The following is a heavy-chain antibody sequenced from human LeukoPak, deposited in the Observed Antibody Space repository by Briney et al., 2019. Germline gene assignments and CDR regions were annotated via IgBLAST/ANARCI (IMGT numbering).Heavy chain of an antibody. CDR2: IIPIFGTA. J-gene: IGHJ4*02. D-gene: IGHD6-6*01. V-gene: IGHV1-69*05. CDR3: ARDSGQLGLFDY. Sequence: ASVTVSCKASGGTFNSYAISWVGQAPGQGREWMGGIIPIFGTANYAQKFQGRVTITTDESTSTAYMELSSLRSEDTAVYYCARDSGQLGLFDYWGQGTLVTVSS. CDR1: GGTFNSYA.